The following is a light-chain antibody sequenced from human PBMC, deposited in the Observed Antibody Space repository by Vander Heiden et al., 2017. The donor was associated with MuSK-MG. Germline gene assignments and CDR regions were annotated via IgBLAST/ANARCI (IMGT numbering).Light chain of an antibody. Sequence: DIQMTQSTSSLSASVGDRVTITCRASQSLTNYLNWYQQKPGRAPELLIYAASNLQTGVPSRFSGSGSGTDFTLSISNLQPEDFATYYCQQSDSTPRSFGQGTKVEIK. CDR2: AAS. CDR1: QSLTNY. J-gene: IGKJ1*01. CDR3: QQSDSTPRS. V-gene: IGKV1-39*01.